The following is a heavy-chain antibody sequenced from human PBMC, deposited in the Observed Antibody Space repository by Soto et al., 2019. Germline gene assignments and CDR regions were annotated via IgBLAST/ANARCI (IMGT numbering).Heavy chain of an antibody. D-gene: IGHD3-22*01. V-gene: IGHV4-61*08. CDR3: AREGDLDDSSGYIRAFDAFDI. J-gene: IGHJ3*02. CDR2: IYYTGST. Sequence: PSETLSLTCTVSGGSISSGGYYWSWIRQHPGKGLEWIGYIYYTGSTNYNPSLKSRVTISVDTSKNQFSLKLSSVTAADTAVYYCAREGDLDDSSGYIRAFDAFDIWGQGTMVTVSS. CDR1: GGSISSGGYY.